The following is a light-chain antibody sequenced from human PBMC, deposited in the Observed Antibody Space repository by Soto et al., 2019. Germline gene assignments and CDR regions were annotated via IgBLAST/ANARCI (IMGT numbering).Light chain of an antibody. J-gene: IGLJ1*01. Sequence: QSVLTPPASMSGCPGQSITISCTGTRSEDGADNDVSWYQQHPGKAPKLMIYEVSHRPSGVSNRFSGSKFGSTASLTISGLQAEDEADYYCSSYTSSSLYVFGTGTKVTVL. CDR2: EVS. CDR3: SSYTSSSLYV. CDR1: RSEDGADND. V-gene: IGLV2-14*01.